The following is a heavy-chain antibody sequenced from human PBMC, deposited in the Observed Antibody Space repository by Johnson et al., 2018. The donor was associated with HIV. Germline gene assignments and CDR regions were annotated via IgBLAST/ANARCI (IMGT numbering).Heavy chain of an antibody. D-gene: IGHD2-2*01. Sequence: VQLVESGGGLVQPGRSLRLSCAASGFTFDDYAMHWVRQAPGKGLEWVSGISWNSGSIGYADSMKGRFTISRDNAKNSLYLQMNSLRAEDTAFYYCARAQPLVAFDIWGQGTMVTVSS. V-gene: IGHV3-9*01. CDR3: ARAQPLVAFDI. CDR2: ISWNSGSI. J-gene: IGHJ3*02. CDR1: GFTFDDYA.